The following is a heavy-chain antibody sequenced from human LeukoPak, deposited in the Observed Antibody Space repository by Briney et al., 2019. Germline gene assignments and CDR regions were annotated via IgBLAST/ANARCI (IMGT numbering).Heavy chain of an antibody. V-gene: IGHV3-7*01. D-gene: IGHD6-13*01. CDR2: IKQDGSEK. Sequence: GGSLRLSCAPSGFTFSSYWMSWVRQAPGKGLEWVANIKQDGSEKYYVDSVKGRFTISRDNAKNSLYLQMNSLRAEDTAVYYCASSVAGALDYWGQGTLVTVSS. CDR1: GFTFSSYW. CDR3: ASSVAGALDY. J-gene: IGHJ4*02.